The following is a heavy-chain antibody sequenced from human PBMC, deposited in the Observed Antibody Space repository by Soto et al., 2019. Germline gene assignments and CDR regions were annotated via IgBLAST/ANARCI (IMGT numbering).Heavy chain of an antibody. J-gene: IGHJ4*02. D-gene: IGHD4-17*01. V-gene: IGHV1-69*02. CDR1: GGTFSSYT. CDR2: IIPILGIA. CDR3: ATGRVYGAYEWSRRYYFDY. Sequence: SVKVSCKASGGTFSSYTISWVRQAPGQGLEWMGRIIPILGIANYAQKFQGRVTITADKSTSTAYMELSSLRSEDTAVYYCATGRVYGAYEWSRRYYFDYWSQGTLVTVSS.